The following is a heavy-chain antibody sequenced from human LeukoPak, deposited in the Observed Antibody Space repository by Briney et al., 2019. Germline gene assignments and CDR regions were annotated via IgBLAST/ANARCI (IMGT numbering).Heavy chain of an antibody. Sequence: PSETLFLTCTVSGGSISSYYWSWIRQPPGKGLEWIGYIYYSGSTNYNPSLKSRVTISVDTSKNQFSLKLSSVTAADTAVYYCASRAAAYYDILTGSEDYYFDYWGQGTLVTVSS. V-gene: IGHV4-59*08. D-gene: IGHD3-9*01. CDR2: IYYSGST. CDR3: ASRAAAYYDILTGSEDYYFDY. J-gene: IGHJ4*02. CDR1: GGSISSYY.